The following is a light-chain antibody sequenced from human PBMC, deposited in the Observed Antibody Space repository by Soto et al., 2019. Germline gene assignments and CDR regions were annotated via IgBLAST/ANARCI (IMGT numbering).Light chain of an antibody. Sequence: QSVLTQTPSVSGAPGQKITMSCTGSSSNIGAGYDVHWYQQVPGAAPRLLIYADNNRPSGVPDRFSASKSGTSASLAITGLQGEDEANYYCQSYDSSLINSVFGGGTKLTVL. CDR2: ADN. CDR1: SSNIGAGYD. V-gene: IGLV1-40*01. J-gene: IGLJ3*02. CDR3: QSYDSSLINSV.